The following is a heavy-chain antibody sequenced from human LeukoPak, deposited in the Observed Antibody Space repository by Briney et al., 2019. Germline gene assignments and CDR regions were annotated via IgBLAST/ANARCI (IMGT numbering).Heavy chain of an antibody. D-gene: IGHD2-8*01. Sequence: GASVKVSCKASGYTFTGYYVHWVRQAPGQGFEWVGWINPNDGGADYAQKFQGRVTMTRDTSISTVYVELSKLRSDDTAVYYCARRTAAMVNDYWGQGTLVIVSS. CDR1: GYTFTGYY. V-gene: IGHV1-2*02. CDR3: ARRTAAMVNDY. J-gene: IGHJ4*02. CDR2: INPNDGGA.